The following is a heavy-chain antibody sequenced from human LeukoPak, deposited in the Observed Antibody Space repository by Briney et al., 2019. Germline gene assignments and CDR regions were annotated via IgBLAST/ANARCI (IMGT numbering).Heavy chain of an antibody. CDR3: ARNVVVPTSASGYWFDP. V-gene: IGHV4-59*01. J-gene: IGHJ5*02. CDR2: IYYSGST. D-gene: IGHD2-2*01. Sequence: SETLSLTCTVSGGSISSYYWSWIRQPPGTGLELIGYIYYSGSTNYNPSLKSRVTISVDTSKNQFSLKLSSVTAADTAVYYCARNVVVPTSASGYWFDPWGQGTLVTVSS. CDR1: GGSISSYY.